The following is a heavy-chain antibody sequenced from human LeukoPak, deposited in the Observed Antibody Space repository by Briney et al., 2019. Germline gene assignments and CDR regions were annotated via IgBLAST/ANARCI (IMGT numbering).Heavy chain of an antibody. Sequence: GGSLRLSCAASGFTFSSYAMHWVRQAPGKGLEWVAVISYDGSNKYYADSVKGRFTISRDNSKNTLYLQVNSLRAEDTAVYYCARGDSSGWFHYYYYGMDVWGQGTTVTVSS. J-gene: IGHJ6*02. CDR1: GFTFSSYA. V-gene: IGHV3-30-3*01. D-gene: IGHD6-19*01. CDR3: ARGDSSGWFHYYYYGMDV. CDR2: ISYDGSNK.